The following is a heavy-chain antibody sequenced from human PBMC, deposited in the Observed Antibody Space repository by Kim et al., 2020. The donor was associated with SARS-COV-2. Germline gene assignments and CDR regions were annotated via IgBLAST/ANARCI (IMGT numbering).Heavy chain of an antibody. J-gene: IGHJ6*02. V-gene: IGHV1-69*13. D-gene: IGHD4-17*01. CDR3: HTAGEHYYYYGMDV. Sequence: SVKVSCKASGGTFSSYAISWVRQAPGQGLEWMGGIIPIFGTANYAQKFQGRVTITADESTSTAYMELSSLRSEDTAVYYCHTAGEHYYYYGMDVWGQGTTVTVSS. CDR2: IIPIFGTA. CDR1: GGTFSSYA.